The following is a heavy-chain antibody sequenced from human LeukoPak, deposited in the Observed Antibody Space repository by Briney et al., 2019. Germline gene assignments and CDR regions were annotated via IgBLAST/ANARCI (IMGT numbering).Heavy chain of an antibody. CDR3: AKDLSTGARADYGMDV. CDR1: GFDFRIYS. D-gene: IGHD2-8*02. Sequence: PGGSVRLSCAASGFDFRIYSMSWVRQAPGKGLEWVSSISGAGGGTYFADSVQGRFTISRDNTRNTLHLQMNSLRAEDTAVYYCAKDLSTGARADYGMDVWGQGTTVTVSS. CDR2: ISGAGGGT. V-gene: IGHV3-23*01. J-gene: IGHJ6*02.